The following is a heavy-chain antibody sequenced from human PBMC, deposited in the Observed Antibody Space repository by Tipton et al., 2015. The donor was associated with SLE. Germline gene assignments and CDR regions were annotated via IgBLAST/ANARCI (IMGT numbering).Heavy chain of an antibody. CDR2: IYTSGST. J-gene: IGHJ5*02. V-gene: IGHV4-61*02. CDR1: GGSISSGSYY. Sequence: LRLSCTVSGGSISSGSYYWSWIRQPAGKGLEWIGRIYTSGSTKYNPSLKRRVTISVDTSKNQVSLRLSSVTAADTAVYYCARWFVDYCSVDSCPNWFDPWGQGTLVTVFS. D-gene: IGHD2-15*01. CDR3: ARWFVDYCSVDSCPNWFDP.